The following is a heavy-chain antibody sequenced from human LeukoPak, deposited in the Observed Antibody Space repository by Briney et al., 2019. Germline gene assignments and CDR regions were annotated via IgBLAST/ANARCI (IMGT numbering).Heavy chain of an antibody. Sequence: ASVKVSCKASGYTFTGYYMHWVRQAPGQGLEWMGFVNPNSAATKYAQNFQGRVTMTRDTSISTAYMEMTSLTSDDTAVYYCARGGALMVREIISEYWGQGTLVTVSS. J-gene: IGHJ4*02. CDR3: ARGGALMVREIISEY. D-gene: IGHD3-10*01. CDR1: GYTFTGYY. CDR2: VNPNSAAT. V-gene: IGHV1-2*02.